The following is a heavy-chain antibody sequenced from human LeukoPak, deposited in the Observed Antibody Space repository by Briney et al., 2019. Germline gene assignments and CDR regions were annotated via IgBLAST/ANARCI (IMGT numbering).Heavy chain of an antibody. CDR1: GFTFSRYW. D-gene: IGHD3-22*01. Sequence: PGRSLRLSCAASGFTFSRYWMTWVRQGQGKGLEWVATINQDGSGEYYVDSVKGRFTISRDNAKNSLYLQISGLRAEDTAVYHCARKLYYYDTSPAGWFDPWGQGTLVTVSS. CDR2: INQDGSGE. J-gene: IGHJ5*02. CDR3: ARKLYYYDTSPAGWFDP. V-gene: IGHV3-7*01.